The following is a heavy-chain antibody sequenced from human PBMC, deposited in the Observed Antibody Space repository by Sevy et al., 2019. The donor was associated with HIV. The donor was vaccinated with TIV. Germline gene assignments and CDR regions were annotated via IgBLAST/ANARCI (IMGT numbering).Heavy chain of an antibody. J-gene: IGHJ4*02. CDR1: GFTVSSNY. CDR3: ARVEGLMGYFDY. D-gene: IGHD1-1*01. Sequence: GGSLRLSCAASGFTVSSNYMSWVRQAPGKGLEGVSVIYSGGSTYYADSVKGRFTISRDNSKNTLYLQMNSLRAEDTAVYYCARVEGLMGYFDYWGQGTLVTVSS. V-gene: IGHV3-53*01. CDR2: IYSGGST.